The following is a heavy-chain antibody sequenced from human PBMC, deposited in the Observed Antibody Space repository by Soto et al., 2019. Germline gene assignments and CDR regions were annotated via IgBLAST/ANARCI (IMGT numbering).Heavy chain of an antibody. J-gene: IGHJ6*02. D-gene: IGHD3-22*01. CDR3: ARDGYYHYGLDV. Sequence: QVQLVESGGGVVQPGRSLRLSCAASGFTLSSYAMHWVRQAPGKGLEWVAVISYGGNDRYYADSVQGRFTISRDNSKNTLYLQMNSLRPEDTAVYYCARDGYYHYGLDVWGQGTTVTVSS. V-gene: IGHV3-30-3*01. CDR2: ISYGGNDR. CDR1: GFTLSSYA.